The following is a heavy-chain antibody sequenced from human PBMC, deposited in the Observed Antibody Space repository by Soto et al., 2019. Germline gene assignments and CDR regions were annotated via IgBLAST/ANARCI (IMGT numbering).Heavy chain of an antibody. V-gene: IGHV3-53*02. Sequence: EVQLVETGGGLIQPGGSLRLSCAASGFSVSSNYMSWVRQAPGEGLEWVSIIYSGGSTYYADSVKGRFTISRDNLKNTVYLQINTLRAEDTAVYYGARGSERAQFNCWGQGTLVTVST. J-gene: IGHJ4*02. D-gene: IGHD1-1*01. CDR3: ARGSERAQFNC. CDR2: IYSGGST. CDR1: GFSVSSNY.